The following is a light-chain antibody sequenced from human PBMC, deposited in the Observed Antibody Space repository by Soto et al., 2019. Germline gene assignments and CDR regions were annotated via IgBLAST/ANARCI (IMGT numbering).Light chain of an antibody. J-gene: IGKJ1*01. CDR1: QSISDS. Sequence: DIQMTQSPSTLSASVGDRVTITCRASQSISDSLAWYQQKPGKAPKLLIFKASNLESGVPSRFSGSGSGTEFTLTISSLQPDDFATYYCQQSNRQFGQGTKVEI. CDR2: KAS. CDR3: QQSNRQ. V-gene: IGKV1-5*03.